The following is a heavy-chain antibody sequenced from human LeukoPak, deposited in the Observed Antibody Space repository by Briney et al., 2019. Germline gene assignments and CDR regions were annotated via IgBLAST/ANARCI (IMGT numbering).Heavy chain of an antibody. J-gene: IGHJ4*02. D-gene: IGHD2-15*01. CDR3: ARGGHIVVVVAAKDY. Sequence: SGTLSLTCTVSGYSISSGYYWGWIRQPPGKGLEWIGSIYHSGSTYYNPSLKSRVTISVDTSKNQFSLKLSSVTAADTAVYYCARGGHIVVVVAAKDYWGQGTLVTVSS. CDR1: GYSISSGYY. CDR2: IYHSGST. V-gene: IGHV4-38-2*02.